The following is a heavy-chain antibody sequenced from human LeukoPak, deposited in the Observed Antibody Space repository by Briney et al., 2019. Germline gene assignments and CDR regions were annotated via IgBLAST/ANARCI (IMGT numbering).Heavy chain of an antibody. V-gene: IGHV3-66*01. D-gene: IGHD3-16*01. Sequence: PGGSLRLSCAASGFTVSSNYMSWVRQAPGKGLEWVSVIYSGGSTYYADSVKGRFTISRDNAKNSLYLQMNSLRAEDTAVYYCARWSWGANWFDPWGQGTLVTVSS. CDR3: ARWSWGANWFDP. J-gene: IGHJ5*02. CDR1: GFTVSSNY. CDR2: IYSGGST.